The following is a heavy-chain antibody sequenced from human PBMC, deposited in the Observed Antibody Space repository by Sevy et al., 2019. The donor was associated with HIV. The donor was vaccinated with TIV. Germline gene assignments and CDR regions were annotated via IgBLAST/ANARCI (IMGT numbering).Heavy chain of an antibody. CDR3: AKDSDGWGDYGSGSYRLGFDY. D-gene: IGHD3-10*01. CDR1: GFTFSSYG. J-gene: IGHJ4*02. CDR2: ISYDGSNK. V-gene: IGHV3-30*18. Sequence: GSLRLSCAASGFTFSSYGMHWVRQAPGKGLEWVAVISYDGSNKYYADSVMGRFTISRDNSKNTLYLQMNSLRAEDTAVYYCAKDSDGWGDYGSGSYRLGFDYWGQGTLVTVSS.